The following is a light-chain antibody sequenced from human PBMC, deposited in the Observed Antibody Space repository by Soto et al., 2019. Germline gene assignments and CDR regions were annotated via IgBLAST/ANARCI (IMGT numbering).Light chain of an antibody. J-gene: IGKJ5*01. Sequence: EIVLPQSQCTLSLSPGERSTLSCMASQSVSSYLAWYQQKPGQAPRLLIYDASNRATGIPARFSGSGSGTDFTLTISSLEPEDFAVYYCQQRSNWPITFGQGTRLEIK. CDR1: QSVSSY. CDR3: QQRSNWPIT. CDR2: DAS. V-gene: IGKV3-11*01.